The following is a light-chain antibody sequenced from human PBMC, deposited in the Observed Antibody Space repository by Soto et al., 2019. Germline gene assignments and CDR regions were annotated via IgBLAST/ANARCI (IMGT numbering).Light chain of an antibody. CDR1: QSISTW. CDR3: QQYDSFPRT. CDR2: DAS. J-gene: IGKJ1*01. V-gene: IGKV1-5*01. Sequence: DIQMTQSPSTLSASVGDRVSITCRASQSISTWVAWYQQRPGKAPKFLIYDASRLESGVPSRFSGSGSGTEVTLTISSLQPDDFATYYCQQYDSFPRTFGQGTKVEIK.